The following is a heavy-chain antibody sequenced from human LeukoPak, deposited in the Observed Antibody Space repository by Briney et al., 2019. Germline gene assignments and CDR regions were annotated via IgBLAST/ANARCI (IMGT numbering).Heavy chain of an antibody. Sequence: SETLSLTCAVYGGSFSGYYWSWIRQPPGKGLEWIGEINHSGSTNYNPSLKSRVTISVDTSKNQFSLKLSSVTAADTAVYYCARDQSWAGTNFEPKFDYWGQGTLVTVSS. V-gene: IGHV4-34*01. J-gene: IGHJ4*02. CDR2: INHSGST. CDR1: GGSFSGYY. D-gene: IGHD6-19*01. CDR3: ARDQSWAGTNFEPKFDY.